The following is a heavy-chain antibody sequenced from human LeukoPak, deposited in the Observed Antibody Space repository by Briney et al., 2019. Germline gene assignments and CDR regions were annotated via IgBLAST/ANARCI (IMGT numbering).Heavy chain of an antibody. J-gene: IGHJ5*02. V-gene: IGHV3-48*02. D-gene: IGHD6-19*01. CDR2: ISSRSSTI. CDR1: GFTFSTYS. Sequence: GGSLRLSCVVSGFTFSTYSMHWVRQAPREGLGWVSYISSRSSTIYYADSVRGRFTISRDNAKNSLYLQMNSLRDEDTAVYYCARAIAVAGSYNWFDPWGQGTLVTVSS. CDR3: ARAIAVAGSYNWFDP.